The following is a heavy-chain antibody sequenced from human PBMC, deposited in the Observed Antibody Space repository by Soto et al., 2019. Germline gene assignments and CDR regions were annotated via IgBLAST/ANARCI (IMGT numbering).Heavy chain of an antibody. D-gene: IGHD3-3*01. CDR1: GYNFAGYW. CDR3: ARGGVSTRTFDY. V-gene: IGHV5-51*01. CDR2: IYPSDSDT. Sequence: PLESQKVSWKGSGYNFAGYWIAWVRQMPGKGLELMGIIYPSDSDTRYRPSFQGQVTISADKSISSAYLQWSSLRASDTAMYYCARGGVSTRTFDYWGQGTPVTVSS. J-gene: IGHJ4*02.